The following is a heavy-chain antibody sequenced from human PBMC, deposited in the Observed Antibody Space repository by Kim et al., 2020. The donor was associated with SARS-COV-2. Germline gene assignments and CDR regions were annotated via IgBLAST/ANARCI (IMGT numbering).Heavy chain of an antibody. V-gene: IGHV1-2*06. CDR2: INPNSGGT. Sequence: ASVKVSCKASGYTFTGYYMHWVRQAPGQGLEWMGRINPNSGGTNYAQKFQGRVTMTRDTSISTAYMELSRLRSDDTAVYYCARDLAVAGTHRPDYYYYGMDVWGQGTTVTVSS. CDR1: GYTFTGYY. D-gene: IGHD6-19*01. CDR3: ARDLAVAGTHRPDYYYYGMDV. J-gene: IGHJ6*02.